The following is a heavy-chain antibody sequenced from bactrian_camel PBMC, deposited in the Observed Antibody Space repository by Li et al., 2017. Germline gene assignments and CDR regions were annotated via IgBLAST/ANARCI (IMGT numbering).Heavy chain of an antibody. D-gene: IGHD2*01. Sequence: VQLVESGGGLMQPGGSLRLSCAASGFTFSSYVMSWVRQAPGKGLEWVSGINSGGGSTAYYADSVKGRFTISRDNAKNTLYLQMNSLKPADTAMYYCAAEGALRYLLGGYYFNFGGQGTQVTVS. CDR3: AAEGALRYLLGGYYFNF. CDR2: INSGGGSTA. J-gene: IGHJ4*01. CDR1: GFTFSSYV. V-gene: IGHV3S40*01.